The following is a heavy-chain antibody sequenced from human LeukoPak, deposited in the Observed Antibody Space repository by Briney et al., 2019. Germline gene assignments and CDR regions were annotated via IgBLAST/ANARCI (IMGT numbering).Heavy chain of an antibody. D-gene: IGHD6-19*01. V-gene: IGHV6-1*01. CDR2: TYYRSKWFN. CDR1: GDSVSSKSAA. CDR3: ARDRIAMTGSRWDAFDV. Sequence: SQTLSLTCAISGDSVSSKSAAWNWIRQSPSRGLEWLGRTYYRSKWFNDYAVSVKSRITFNPDTSKNQFSLQLNSVTPEDTAVYYCARDRIAMTGSRWDAFDVWGQGTMVTVSS. J-gene: IGHJ3*01.